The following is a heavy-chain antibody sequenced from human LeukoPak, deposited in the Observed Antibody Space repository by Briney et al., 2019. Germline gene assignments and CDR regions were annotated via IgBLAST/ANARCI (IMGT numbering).Heavy chain of an antibody. CDR3: AVMTTDDAFDI. CDR1: GFTFSTYW. D-gene: IGHD4-11*01. J-gene: IGHJ3*02. V-gene: IGHV3-74*01. CDR2: IKSDGSST. Sequence: PGGSLRLSCAASGFTFSTYWMHWVRQAPGKGLVWVSRIKSDGSSTSYADSAKGRFIISRDNAKNSLYLQMNSLRAEDTAVYYCAVMTTDDAFDIWGQGTMVTVSS.